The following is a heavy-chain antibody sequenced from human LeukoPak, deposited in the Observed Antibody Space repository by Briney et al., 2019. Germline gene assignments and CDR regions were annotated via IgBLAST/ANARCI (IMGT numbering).Heavy chain of an antibody. J-gene: IGHJ4*02. CDR1: GFTFSSYA. V-gene: IGHV3-23*01. D-gene: IGHD1-20*01. Sequence: GGSLRLSCAASGFTFSSYAMSWVRQAPGKGLEWVSAISGSGGSTYYADSVKGRFTNSRDDSKNTLFLQMNSLRAEDTAVYFCAKVKWKLIGYFDYWGQGTLVTVSS. CDR3: AKVKWKLIGYFDY. CDR2: ISGSGGST.